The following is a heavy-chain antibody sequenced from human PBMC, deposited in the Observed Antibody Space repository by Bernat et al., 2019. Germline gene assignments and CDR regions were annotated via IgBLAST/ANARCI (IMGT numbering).Heavy chain of an antibody. V-gene: IGHV4-39*01. CDR1: GGSISSSSYY. CDR2: IYYSGST. J-gene: IGHJ4*02. CDR3: ARHSSSSCLDYFDY. D-gene: IGHD6-6*01. Sequence: QLQLQESGPGLVKPSETLSLTCTVSGGSISSSSYYWGWIRQPPGKGLEWIGSIYYSGSTYYNPSLKSRVTISVDTSKNQFSLKLSSVTAADTAVYYCARHSSSSCLDYFDYWGQGTLVTVSS.